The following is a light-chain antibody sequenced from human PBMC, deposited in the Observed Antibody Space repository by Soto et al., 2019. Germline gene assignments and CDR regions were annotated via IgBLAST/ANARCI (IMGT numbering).Light chain of an antibody. CDR1: SSDIGGYNF. CDR2: EVY. Sequence: QSALTQPPSASGSPGQSVTISCSGTSSDIGGYNFVSWYQQHPGKAPKLIIFEVYKRPSGVPDRFSGSKSGNTASLTVSGLQAEDEADYYCSSHGGSNNPYAFVTGTKLTVL. CDR3: SSHGGSNNPYA. V-gene: IGLV2-8*01. J-gene: IGLJ1*01.